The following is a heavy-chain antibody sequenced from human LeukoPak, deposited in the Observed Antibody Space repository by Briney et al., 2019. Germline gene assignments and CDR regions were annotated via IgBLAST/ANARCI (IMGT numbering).Heavy chain of an antibody. V-gene: IGHV1-2*02. CDR2: IHPNSGGT. CDR1: GYTFTGYY. J-gene: IGHJ3*02. CDR3: ARDPHYDFWSGGWNNAFDI. Sequence: ASVKVSCKASGYTFTGYYMHWVRQAPGRGLEWMGWIHPNSGGTNYAQKFQGRVTMTRDTSISTAYMKLSRLRSDDTAVYYCARDPHYDFWSGGWNNAFDIWGQGTMVTVSS. D-gene: IGHD3-3*01.